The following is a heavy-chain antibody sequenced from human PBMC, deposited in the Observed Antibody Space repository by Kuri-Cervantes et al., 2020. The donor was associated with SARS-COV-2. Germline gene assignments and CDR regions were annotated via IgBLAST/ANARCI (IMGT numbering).Heavy chain of an antibody. CDR2: INPNSGGT. D-gene: IGHD6-19*01. J-gene: IGHJ3*02. Sequence: GESLKISCAASGFTFNTYGMHWVRQAPGQGLEWMGWINPNSGGTNYAQKFQGRVTMTRDTSISTAYMELSRLRSDDTAVYYCASVQWLAAFDIWGQGTMVTVSS. V-gene: IGHV1-2*02. CDR1: GFTFNTYG. CDR3: ASVQWLAAFDI.